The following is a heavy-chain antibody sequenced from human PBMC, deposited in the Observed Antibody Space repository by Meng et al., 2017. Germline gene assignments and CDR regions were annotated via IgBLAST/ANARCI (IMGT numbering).Heavy chain of an antibody. D-gene: IGHD2-21*02. Sequence: QVQLQEWGAGLLKPSETLSLTCAVYGGSFSGYYWSWIRQPPGKGLEWIGEINHSGSTNYNPSLKSRVTISVDTSKNQFSLKLSSVTAADTAVYYCARDTVEAYCGGDCCPLGYRGQGTLVTVSS. CDR2: INHSGST. V-gene: IGHV4-34*01. CDR3: ARDTVEAYCGGDCCPLGY. CDR1: GGSFSGYY. J-gene: IGHJ4*02.